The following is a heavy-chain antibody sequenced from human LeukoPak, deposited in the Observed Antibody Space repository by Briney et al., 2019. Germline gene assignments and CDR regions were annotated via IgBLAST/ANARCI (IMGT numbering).Heavy chain of an antibody. V-gene: IGHV1-69*02. J-gene: IGHJ4*02. D-gene: IGHD2-15*01. CDR1: GGTFSSYT. CDR3: ARDRFCCSGCSCYTDY. Sequence: SVKVSCKASGGTFSSYTISWVRHAPGQGLEWMGRIIPLLGIANYAQKFQGRVTITADKSTSTVYMELSSLRSEDAAVYYGARDRFCCSGCSCYTDYWGQGTLVTVSS. CDR2: IIPLLGIA.